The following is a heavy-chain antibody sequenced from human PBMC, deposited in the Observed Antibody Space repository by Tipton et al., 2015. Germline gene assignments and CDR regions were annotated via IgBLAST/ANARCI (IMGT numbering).Heavy chain of an antibody. CDR1: GGSFSGYY. CDR3: ACHDYDLLTRDYQTVDY. CDR2: INHSGST. D-gene: IGHD3-9*01. Sequence: TLSLTCAVYGGSFSGYYWSWIRQPPGKGLEWIGEINHSGSTNYNPSLKSRVTISVDTSKNQFSLRLSSVTAADTAVYYCACHDYDLLTRDYQTVDYWGQGTLVTVSS. V-gene: IGHV4-34*01. J-gene: IGHJ4*02.